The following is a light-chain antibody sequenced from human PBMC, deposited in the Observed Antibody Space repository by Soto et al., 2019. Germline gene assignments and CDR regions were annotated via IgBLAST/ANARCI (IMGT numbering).Light chain of an antibody. J-gene: IGKJ1*01. Sequence: EIEMTQSTATLSVSPGERATLSCRASQSVSSNLAWYHQKTGQAPRLLIYGASTRPTAIPARFSGSGSGTEFTLTIISLQSEDFVVYYCQEYNNWPSWTFGQGTKVEIK. V-gene: IGKV3-15*01. CDR3: QEYNNWPSWT. CDR2: GAS. CDR1: QSVSSN.